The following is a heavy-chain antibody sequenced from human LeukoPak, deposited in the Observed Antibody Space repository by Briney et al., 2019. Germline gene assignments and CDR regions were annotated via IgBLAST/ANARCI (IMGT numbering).Heavy chain of an antibody. D-gene: IGHD6-13*01. CDR1: GFTFSSYA. CDR3: AKETSSSFDC. J-gene: IGHJ4*02. V-gene: IGHV3-23*01. CDR2: LSNSGGST. Sequence: GGSLRLSCAASGFTFSSYAMNWVRQAPGKGLEWVSGLSNSGGSTYYADSVKGRFTISRDNSKNTLYLQMNSPRAEDTAVYYCAKETSSSFDCWGQGTLVTVSS.